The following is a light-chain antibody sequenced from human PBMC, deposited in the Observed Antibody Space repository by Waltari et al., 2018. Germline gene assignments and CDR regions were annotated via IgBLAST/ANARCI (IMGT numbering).Light chain of an antibody. Sequence: QSALTQPASVSGSPGPSLTISCTGTSSDVGGFNFVSWYQQHPGKAPKLMIYDVSKRPSGVSNRFSGSKSGNTASLTISGLQAEDEADYYCSSYTISSTLNWVFGGGTKLTVL. CDR3: SSYTISSTLNWV. J-gene: IGLJ3*02. CDR2: DVS. CDR1: SSDVGGFNF. V-gene: IGLV2-14*03.